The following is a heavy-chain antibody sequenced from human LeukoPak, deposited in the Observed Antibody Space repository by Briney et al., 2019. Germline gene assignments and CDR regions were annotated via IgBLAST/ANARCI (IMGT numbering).Heavy chain of an antibody. J-gene: IGHJ4*02. CDR3: ARKTTMTPEGGWGYFDY. V-gene: IGHV4-39*07. D-gene: IGHD4-17*01. CDR1: GGSISSSSYY. CDR2: IYYSGST. Sequence: SETLFLTCTVSGGSISSSSYYWGWIRQPPGKGLEWIGSIYYSGSTYYNPSLKSRVTISVDKSKNQFSLKLSSVTAADTAIYYCARKTTMTPEGGWGYFDYWGQGTLVTVSS.